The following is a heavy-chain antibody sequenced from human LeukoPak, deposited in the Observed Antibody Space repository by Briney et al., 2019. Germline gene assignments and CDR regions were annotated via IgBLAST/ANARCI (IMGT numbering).Heavy chain of an antibody. CDR1: GFTFRNYG. CDR2: IWYDGSNQ. Sequence: GRSLRLSCTASGFTFRNYGMHWVRQAPGKGLEWVALIWYDGSNQDYADSVRGRFTVSRDNSKNTLYLQMNSLRVEDTAVYYCARDPAIAVAGWGQGTLVTVSS. J-gene: IGHJ4*02. V-gene: IGHV3-33*01. D-gene: IGHD6-19*01. CDR3: ARDPAIAVAG.